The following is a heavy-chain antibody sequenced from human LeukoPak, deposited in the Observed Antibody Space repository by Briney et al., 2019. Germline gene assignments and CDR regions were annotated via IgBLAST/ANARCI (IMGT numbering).Heavy chain of an antibody. CDR3: ARDQGLIDPPPYGLDV. V-gene: IGHV1-69*04. D-gene: IGHD3-16*01. CDR2: IIPTLDIT. CDR1: GGTFNNYA. Sequence: SVKVSRTASGGTFNNYALTWVRQAPGQGLEWMGRIIPTLDITIYEQKFQGRVTITADRSTSTAYIELSSLSSEDTAVYYCARDQGLIDPPPYGLDVWGRGTTVTVSS. J-gene: IGHJ6*02.